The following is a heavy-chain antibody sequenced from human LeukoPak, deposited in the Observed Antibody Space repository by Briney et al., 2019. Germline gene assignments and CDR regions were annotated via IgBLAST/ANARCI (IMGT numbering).Heavy chain of an antibody. CDR3: ARRTYYYYMDV. CDR2: IYTSGST. V-gene: IGHV4-4*09. J-gene: IGHJ6*03. Sequence: PSETLSLTCTVSGGSISGHYWSWIRQPPGKGLEWIGYIYTSGSTNYNPSLKSRVTISADTSKNQFSLKLSSVTAADTAVYYCARRTYYYYMDVWGKGTTVIVSS. CDR1: GGSISGHY.